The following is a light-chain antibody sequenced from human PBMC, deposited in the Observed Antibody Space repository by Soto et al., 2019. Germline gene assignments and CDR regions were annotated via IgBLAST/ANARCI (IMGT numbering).Light chain of an antibody. V-gene: IGKV3-20*01. Sequence: EIVLTQSPGTLSVSPGERATLSCRASQVVVTAYIHWYQHKPGQAPRLLISGASTRASGIPDRFSGSGVGTDFSLTINRLEPEDCAVYYCLLFRGSPSFGPGSRVHI. CDR2: GAS. J-gene: IGKJ3*01. CDR3: LLFRGSPS. CDR1: QVVVTAY.